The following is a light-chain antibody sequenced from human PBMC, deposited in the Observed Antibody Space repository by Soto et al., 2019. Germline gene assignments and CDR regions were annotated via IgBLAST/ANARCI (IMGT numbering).Light chain of an antibody. V-gene: IGKV3-15*01. J-gene: IGKJ4*01. Sequence: EIIMTQSPATLSVSPGEGPTLSFRDSQGIGDTLAWYQHKPGQTPRLLIYDTYTRETGVPARFSGSRSGTEFTLTINSLQSEDFAVYYCQRYNNWTLTFGGGTKVDIK. CDR3: QRYNNWTLT. CDR2: DTY. CDR1: QGIGDT.